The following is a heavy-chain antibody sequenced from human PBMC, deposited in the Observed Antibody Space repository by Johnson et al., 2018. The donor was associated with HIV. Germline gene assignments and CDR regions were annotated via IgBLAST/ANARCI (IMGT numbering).Heavy chain of an antibody. Sequence: QVQLVESGGGVVQPGRSLKLSCVASGFTFSSYGMHWVRQAPGKGPEWVAGVWYDGSDKYYAGSVKGRFTIFRDNANSSLYLQMNSLRVEDTAVYYCARGQTAYSGYDVPLDIWGQGTMVTVSS. D-gene: IGHD5-12*01. CDR1: GFTFSSYG. CDR3: ARGQTAYSGYDVPLDI. CDR2: VWYDGSDK. J-gene: IGHJ3*02. V-gene: IGHV3-33*01.